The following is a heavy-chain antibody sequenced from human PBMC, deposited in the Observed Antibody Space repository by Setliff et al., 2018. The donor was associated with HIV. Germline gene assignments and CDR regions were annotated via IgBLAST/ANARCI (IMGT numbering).Heavy chain of an antibody. CDR2: INAGNGNT. Sequence: ASVKVSCKASGYTFTSYAMHWVRQAPGQRLEWMAWINAGNGNTKYSQKFQGRVTITTDESTNTAYMELSSLRSEDTAVYYCARIPTGGAFDIWGQGTVVTVSS. V-gene: IGHV1-3*01. CDR1: GYTFTSYA. CDR3: ARIPTGGAFDI. D-gene: IGHD7-27*01. J-gene: IGHJ3*02.